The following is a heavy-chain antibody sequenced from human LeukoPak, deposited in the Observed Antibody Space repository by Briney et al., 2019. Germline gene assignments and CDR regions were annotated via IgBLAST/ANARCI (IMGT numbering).Heavy chain of an antibody. CDR2: ISGSGGST. Sequence: GGSLRLSCAASGFTFSSYEMNWVRQAPGKGLEWVSAISGSGGSTYYADSVKGRFTISRDNSKNTLYLQMNSLRAEDTAVYYCAKDSSSYGNWFDPWGQGTLVTVSS. CDR1: GFTFSSYE. J-gene: IGHJ5*02. V-gene: IGHV3-23*01. D-gene: IGHD5-18*01. CDR3: AKDSSSYGNWFDP.